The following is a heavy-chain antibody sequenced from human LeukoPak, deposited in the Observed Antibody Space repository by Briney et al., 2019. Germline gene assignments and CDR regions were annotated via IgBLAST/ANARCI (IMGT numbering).Heavy chain of an antibody. CDR1: GFTFSSYE. V-gene: IGHV3-48*03. CDR3: ARGKWEPLDY. D-gene: IGHD1-26*01. J-gene: IGHJ4*02. CDR2: VSSSGSTI. Sequence: GGSLRLSCAASGFTFSSYEMNWVRQAPGKGLEWVSYVSSSGSTIYYADSVKGRFTISRDNAKNSLYLQMNSLRAEDTAVYYCARGKWEPLDYWGQGTLVAVSS.